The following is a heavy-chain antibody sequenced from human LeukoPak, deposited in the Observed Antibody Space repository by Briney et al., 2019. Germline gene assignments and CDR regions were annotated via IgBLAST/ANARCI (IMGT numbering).Heavy chain of an antibody. Sequence: GGSLRLSCAASGFSFTSYWMSWVRQAPGKGLEWVANIKEDGSVKFYVDSVRGRFTISRDNTKNSLYLQMNGLRAEDTAMYYCAKVDGYNSGWYDYWGQGTLDTVSS. CDR1: GFSFTSYW. V-gene: IGHV3-7*03. CDR3: AKVDGYNSGWYDY. D-gene: IGHD6-19*01. J-gene: IGHJ4*02. CDR2: IKEDGSVK.